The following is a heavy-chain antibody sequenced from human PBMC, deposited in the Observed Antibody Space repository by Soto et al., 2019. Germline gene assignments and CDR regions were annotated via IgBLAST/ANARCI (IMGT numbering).Heavy chain of an antibody. J-gene: IGHJ4*02. CDR2: INAGNGNT. Sequence: QVQLVQSGAEVKKPGASVKVSCKASGYTFTSYAMNWVRQAPGQRLEWMGWINAGNGNTKYSQKFQGRVTITRDTSASTAYMELSSLRSEDTAVYYCARSVRAALSDYWGQGTLVTVSS. CDR1: GYTFTSYA. D-gene: IGHD1-26*01. V-gene: IGHV1-3*01. CDR3: ARSVRAALSDY.